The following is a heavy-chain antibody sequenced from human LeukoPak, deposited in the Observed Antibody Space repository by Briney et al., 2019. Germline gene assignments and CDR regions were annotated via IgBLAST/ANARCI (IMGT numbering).Heavy chain of an antibody. V-gene: IGHV1-2*02. D-gene: IGHD6-19*01. CDR1: GYTFTGYY. J-gene: IGHJ3*02. CDR3: AREGSSGWFEIDAFDI. Sequence: ASVKVSCKASGYTFTGYYMHWVRQAPGPGLELMGWFNPNSGGTNYAQNVQGRVTMTRDTSINTAYMELRSLRSDDTAVYYCAREGSSGWFEIDAFDIWGQGTMVTVSS. CDR2: FNPNSGGT.